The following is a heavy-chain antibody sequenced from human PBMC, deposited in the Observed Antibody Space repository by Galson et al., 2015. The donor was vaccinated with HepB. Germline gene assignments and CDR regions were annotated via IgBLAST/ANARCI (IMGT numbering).Heavy chain of an antibody. CDR1: GYTFTSYY. D-gene: IGHD6-13*01. CDR3: ARGWDEAAAGRNWFDP. V-gene: IGHV1-46*03. Sequence: SVKVSCKASGYTFTSYYMHWVRQAPGQGLEWMGIINPSGGSTSYAQKFQGRVTMTRDTSTSTVYMELSSLRSEDTAVYYCARGWDEAAAGRNWFDPWGQGTLVAVSS. CDR2: INPSGGST. J-gene: IGHJ5*02.